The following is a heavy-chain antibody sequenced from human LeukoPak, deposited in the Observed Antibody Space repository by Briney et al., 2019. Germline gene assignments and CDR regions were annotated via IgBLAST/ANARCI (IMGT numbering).Heavy chain of an antibody. V-gene: IGHV3-20*04. CDR3: ARGPYGSGSYYSPFDY. J-gene: IGHJ4*02. CDR2: INWNGGST. CDR1: GFNYNNAW. D-gene: IGHD3-10*01. Sequence: PGGSLRLSCVASGFNYNNAWMGWVRQAPGKGLEWVSGINWNGGSTGYADSVKGRSTISRDNAKNSLYLQMNSLRAEDTALYYCARGPYGSGSYYSPFDYWGQGTLVTVSS.